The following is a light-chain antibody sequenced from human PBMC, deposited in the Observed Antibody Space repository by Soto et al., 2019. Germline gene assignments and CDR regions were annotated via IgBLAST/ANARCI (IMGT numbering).Light chain of an antibody. V-gene: IGKV3-15*01. CDR1: QTISNS. CDR2: DAS. Sequence: EIVMTQSPATLSVSPGEGATLSCRASQTISNSLAWYQQKPGQAPRLLIYDASALPTDIPTRFSGSGYGTEFTLTISSLQSEDFSFYFCQQYKIWPPAFGQWTKLEMK. CDR3: QQYKIWPPA. J-gene: IGKJ1*01.